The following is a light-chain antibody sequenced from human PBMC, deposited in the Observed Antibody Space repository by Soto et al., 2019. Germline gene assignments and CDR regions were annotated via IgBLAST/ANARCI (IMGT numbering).Light chain of an antibody. CDR3: QSYDSSLSGAV. CDR2: GNS. Sequence: QSVLTQPPSVSGAPGQRVTISCTGSSSNIGAGYDVHWYQQLRGTAPKLLIYGNSNRPSGVPDRFSGSKSGTSASLAITGLQAEDEAEYYCQSYDSSLSGAVFGGGTQLTVL. J-gene: IGLJ7*01. V-gene: IGLV1-40*01. CDR1: SSNIGAGYD.